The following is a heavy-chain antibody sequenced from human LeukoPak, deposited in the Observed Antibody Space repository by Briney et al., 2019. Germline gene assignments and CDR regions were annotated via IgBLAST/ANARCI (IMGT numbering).Heavy chain of an antibody. CDR2: INWNGGST. V-gene: IGHV3-20*04. D-gene: IGHD5-18*01. J-gene: IGHJ4*02. Sequence: PGGSLRLSCAASGFTFSSYSMNWVRQAPGKGLEWVSGINWNGGSTGYADSVKGRFTISRDNAKNSLYLQMNSLRAEDTAVYYCASNKHRRTAWGQGTLVTVSS. CDR3: ASNKHRRTA. CDR1: GFTFSSYS.